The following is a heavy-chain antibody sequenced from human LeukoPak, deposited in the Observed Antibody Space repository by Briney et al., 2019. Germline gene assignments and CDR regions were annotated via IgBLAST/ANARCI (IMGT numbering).Heavy chain of an antibody. V-gene: IGHV5-51*01. CDR3: ARHTSGCFDY. CDR2: IYPGDSDT. CDR1: GYKFSNYW. Sequence: GESLKISCQGSGYKFSNYWIGWVRQMPGKGLEWMGIIYPGDSDTRYSPSFQGQVTISADKSISAAYLQWSSLKASDTAMYYCARHTSGCFDYWGQGTLVTVPS. D-gene: IGHD6-19*01. J-gene: IGHJ4*02.